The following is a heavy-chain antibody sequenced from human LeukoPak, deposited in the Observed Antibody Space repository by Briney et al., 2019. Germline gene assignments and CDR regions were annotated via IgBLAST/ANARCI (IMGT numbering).Heavy chain of an antibody. CDR1: GESFSGYY. CDR2: IIDTGST. J-gene: IGHJ5*02. V-gene: IGHV4-34*12. D-gene: IGHD3-10*01. Sequence: SETLSLTCVVYGESFSGYYWTWIRQPPGKGLEWIGEIIDTGSTKYNSSLKSRVTISVDTSKNEFSLNLTSVTAADTAVYYCARDGSGSYGWFDPWGQGTLVTVSS. CDR3: ARDGSGSYGWFDP.